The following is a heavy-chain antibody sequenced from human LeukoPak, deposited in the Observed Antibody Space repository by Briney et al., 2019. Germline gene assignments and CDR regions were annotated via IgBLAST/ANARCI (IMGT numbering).Heavy chain of an antibody. J-gene: IGHJ6*03. D-gene: IGHD3-3*01. CDR1: GFTFSSYG. Sequence: GGSLRLSCAASGFTFSSYGMSWVRQAPGKGLEWVSGINWNGGSTGYADSVKGRFTISRDNAKNSLYLQMNSLRAEDTALYYCARGGITIFGVVSYMDVWGKGTTVTVSS. V-gene: IGHV3-20*04. CDR2: INWNGGST. CDR3: ARGGITIFGVVSYMDV.